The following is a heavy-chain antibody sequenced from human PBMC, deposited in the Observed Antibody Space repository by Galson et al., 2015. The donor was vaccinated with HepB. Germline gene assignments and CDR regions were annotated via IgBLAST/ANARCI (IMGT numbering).Heavy chain of an antibody. Sequence: QAPGKGLEWVAFIRYDGSNKYYADSVKGRFTISRDNSKNTLYLQMNSLRAEDTAVYYCTKDHGTWGDYYGMDVWGQGTTVTVSS. J-gene: IGHJ6*02. CDR2: IRYDGSNK. V-gene: IGHV3-30*02. D-gene: IGHD1-1*01. CDR3: TKDHGTWGDYYGMDV.